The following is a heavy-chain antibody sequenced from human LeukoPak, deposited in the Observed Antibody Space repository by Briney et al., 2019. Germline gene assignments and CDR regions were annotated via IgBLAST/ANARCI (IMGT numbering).Heavy chain of an antibody. Sequence: GGSLRLSCAASGFTFSSYGMHWVRQAPGKGLEWVAVISYDGSNKYYADSVKGRFTISRDNSKNTLYLQMNSLRAEDTAVYYCAKGQAAAGTMDYWGQETLVTVSS. J-gene: IGHJ4*02. CDR2: ISYDGSNK. CDR3: AKGQAAAGTMDY. CDR1: GFTFSSYG. V-gene: IGHV3-30*18. D-gene: IGHD6-13*01.